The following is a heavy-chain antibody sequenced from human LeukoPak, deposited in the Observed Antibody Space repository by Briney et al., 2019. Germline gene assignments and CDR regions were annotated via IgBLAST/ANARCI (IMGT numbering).Heavy chain of an antibody. CDR3: ARDPRTSGSYFDY. D-gene: IGHD1-26*01. V-gene: IGHV3-7*01. Sequence: TGGSLRLSCAASGFTFSNYWMSWVRQAPGKGLEWVANIKQDGSEKYYVDSVKGRFTISRDNAKNSLYLQMNSLRAEDTAVYYCARDPRTSGSYFDYWGQGTLVTVSS. J-gene: IGHJ4*02. CDR2: IKQDGSEK. CDR1: GFTFSNYW.